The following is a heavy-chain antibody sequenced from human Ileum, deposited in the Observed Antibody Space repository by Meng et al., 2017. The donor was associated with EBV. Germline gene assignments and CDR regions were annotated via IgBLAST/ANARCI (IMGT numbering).Heavy chain of an antibody. CDR3: ARGSHYTWDV. D-gene: IGHD3-16*01. J-gene: IGHJ4*02. Sequence: QVPVQESVPRLLNPSGNRSITCGVSGDSIISTDTWWSWVRQPPGKGLEWIGEIFHAGNTNYNPSLKSQVTMSVDTSKNQFSLNLSSVTAADSAVYYCARGSHYTWDVWGQGTLVTVSS. CDR1: GDSIISTDTW. CDR2: IFHAGNT. V-gene: IGHV4-4*02.